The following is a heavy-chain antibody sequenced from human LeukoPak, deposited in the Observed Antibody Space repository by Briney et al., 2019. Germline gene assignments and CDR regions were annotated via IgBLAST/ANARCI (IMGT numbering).Heavy chain of an antibody. D-gene: IGHD3-22*01. Sequence: PSETLSLTCTVSGGSISSSSYYWGWIRQPPGTGLEWIGSIYYSESTYYNPSLKSRVTISVDTSKNQFSLKLSSVTAADTAVYYCARQGYTYYYDSSGYYPFDYWGQGTLVTVSS. J-gene: IGHJ4*02. CDR3: ARQGYTYYYDSSGYYPFDY. V-gene: IGHV4-39*01. CDR2: IYYSEST. CDR1: GGSISSSSYY.